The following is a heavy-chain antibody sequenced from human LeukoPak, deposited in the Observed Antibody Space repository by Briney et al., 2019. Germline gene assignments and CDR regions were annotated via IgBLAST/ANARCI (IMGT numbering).Heavy chain of an antibody. CDR3: ASMGYYYDSSGYYRY. J-gene: IGHJ4*02. CDR1: GFTFSSYW. CDR2: IKQDGSEK. V-gene: IGHV3-7*03. D-gene: IGHD3-22*01. Sequence: GGSLRPSCAASGFTFSSYWMSWVRQAPGKGLEWVANIKQDGSEKYYVDSVKGRFTISRDNAKNSLYLQMNSLRAEDTAVYYCASMGYYYDSSGYYRYWGQETLVTVSS.